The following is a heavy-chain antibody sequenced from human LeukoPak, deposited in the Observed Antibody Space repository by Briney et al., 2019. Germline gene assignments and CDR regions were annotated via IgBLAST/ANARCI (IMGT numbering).Heavy chain of an antibody. CDR2: LNEDGSVT. J-gene: IGHJ4*02. Sequence: GGSLRLSCAASGLTLSNYWMHWVRQGPGKGTVWVSRLNEDGSVTSYADSVMGRFTLSRDNARNSLYLQMNSLRAEDTAIYYCASDLSGARDSWGQATLVTVSS. D-gene: IGHD1-26*01. V-gene: IGHV3-74*01. CDR3: ASDLSGARDS. CDR1: GLTLSNYW.